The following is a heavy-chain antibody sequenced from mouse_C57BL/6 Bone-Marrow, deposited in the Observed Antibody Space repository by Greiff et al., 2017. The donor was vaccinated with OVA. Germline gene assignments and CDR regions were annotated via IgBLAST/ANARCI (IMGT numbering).Heavy chain of an antibody. D-gene: IGHD3-3*01. J-gene: IGHJ3*01. CDR2: IHPNSGST. Sequence: QVQLQQPGAELVKPGASVKLSCKASGYTFTSYWMHWVKQRPGQGLEWIGMIHPNSGSTNYNEKFKSKATLTVDKSSSTAYMQLSSLTSEDSAVYYCARRAHWNDWFAYWCRGTVVTVSA. CDR1: GYTFTSYW. CDR3: ARRAHWNDWFAY. V-gene: IGHV1-64*01.